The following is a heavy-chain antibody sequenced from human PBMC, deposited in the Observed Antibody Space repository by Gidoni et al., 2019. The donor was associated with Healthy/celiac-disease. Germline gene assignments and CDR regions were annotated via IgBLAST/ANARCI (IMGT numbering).Heavy chain of an antibody. J-gene: IGHJ6*02. Sequence: QVQLVESGGGVVQPGRSLRLSCAASGFPFSSYAMHWVRQAPGKGLGWVAVISYDGSNKYYADSVKGRFTISRDNSKNTLYLQMNSLRAEDTAVYYCARSQDYSNDYYYYGMDVWGQGTTVTVSS. CDR2: ISYDGSNK. CDR1: GFPFSSYA. V-gene: IGHV3-30-3*01. D-gene: IGHD4-4*01. CDR3: ARSQDYSNDYYYYGMDV.